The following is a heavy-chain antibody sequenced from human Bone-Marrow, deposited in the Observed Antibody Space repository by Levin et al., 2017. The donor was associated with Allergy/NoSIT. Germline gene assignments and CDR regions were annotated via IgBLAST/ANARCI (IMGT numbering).Heavy chain of an antibody. V-gene: IGHV3-23*01. CDR1: GFPFSSYG. CDR3: AKGAGYASGYYSDY. D-gene: IGHD6-19*01. CDR2: TSASGGVT. Sequence: GESLKISCAVSGFPFSSYGMSWVRQAPGKGLEWVSRTSASGGVTHYADSVKGRFTLSRDNSKNTLHLQMNSLRAEDTAVYYCAKGAGYASGYYSDYWGQGTLVTVSS. J-gene: IGHJ4*02.